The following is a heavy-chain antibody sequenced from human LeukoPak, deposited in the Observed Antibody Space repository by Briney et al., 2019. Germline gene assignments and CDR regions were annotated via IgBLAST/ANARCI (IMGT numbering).Heavy chain of an antibody. J-gene: IGHJ4*02. CDR1: GGSISSYY. CDR3: ARGSSWYGTGGFDY. D-gene: IGHD6-13*01. V-gene: IGHV4-4*07. Sequence: SETLSLTCTVSGGSISSYYWSWIRQPAGKGLEWIGRIYTSGSTNYNPSLKSRVTISVDKSKNQFSLKLSSVTAADTAVCYCARGSSWYGTGGFDYWGQGTLVTVSS. CDR2: IYTSGST.